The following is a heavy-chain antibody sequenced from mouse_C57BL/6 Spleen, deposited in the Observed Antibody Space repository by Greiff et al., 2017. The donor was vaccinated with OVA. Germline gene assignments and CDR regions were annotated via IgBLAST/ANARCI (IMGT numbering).Heavy chain of an antibody. Sequence: EVQLVESEGGLVQPGSSMKLSCTASGFTFSDYYMAWVRQVPEKGLEWVANINYDGSSTYYLDSLKSRFIISRDNAKNILYLQMSSLKSEDTATYYCARDDYDGAFAYWGQGTLVTVSA. CDR1: GFTFSDYY. J-gene: IGHJ3*01. CDR2: INYDGSST. V-gene: IGHV5-16*01. CDR3: ARDDYDGAFAY. D-gene: IGHD2-4*01.